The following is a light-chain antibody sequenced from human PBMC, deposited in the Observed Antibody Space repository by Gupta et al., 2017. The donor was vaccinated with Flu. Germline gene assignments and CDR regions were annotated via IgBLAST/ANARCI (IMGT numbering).Light chain of an antibody. CDR1: QSVITY. V-gene: IGKV3-11*01. J-gene: IGKJ2*01. Sequence: RAALSCRASQSVITYLAWYQQKPDQAPRRLIYDASNRATGIPARCSGSGSGTDFTLTISSLEPEDFAVYYCQQRSNWPPRYTFGQGTKLEIK. CDR2: DAS. CDR3: QQRSNWPPRYT.